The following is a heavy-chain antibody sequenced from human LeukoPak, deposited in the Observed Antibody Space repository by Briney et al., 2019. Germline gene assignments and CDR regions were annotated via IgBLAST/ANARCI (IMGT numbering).Heavy chain of an antibody. CDR1: GGSISSGGYY. J-gene: IGHJ6*03. CDR3: ARASVTYYYYYYMDV. D-gene: IGHD4-11*01. Sequence: SETLSLTCTVSGGSISSGGYYWSWIRQHPGKGLEWIGYIYYSGSTYYNPSLKSRVTISVDTSKNQFSLKLSSVTAADTAVYYSARASVTYYYYYYMDVWGKGTTVTVSS. CDR2: IYYSGST. V-gene: IGHV4-31*03.